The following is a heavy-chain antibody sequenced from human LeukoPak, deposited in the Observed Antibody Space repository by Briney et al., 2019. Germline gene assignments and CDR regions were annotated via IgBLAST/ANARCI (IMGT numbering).Heavy chain of an antibody. CDR3: ARGLRQGSAWSWGPKEKSYQYMDV. Sequence: KPSETLSLTCGVSGGSFSSHYWTWIRQPPGKGLEWIGEINPRGSTNYNPSLESRVPVSADTSRNQLSLSLTSVTAADSAVYFCARGLRQGSAWSWGPKEKSYQYMDVWGTGTTVIVSS. D-gene: IGHD6-19*01. V-gene: IGHV4-34*01. J-gene: IGHJ6*04. CDR1: GGSFSSHY. CDR2: INPRGST.